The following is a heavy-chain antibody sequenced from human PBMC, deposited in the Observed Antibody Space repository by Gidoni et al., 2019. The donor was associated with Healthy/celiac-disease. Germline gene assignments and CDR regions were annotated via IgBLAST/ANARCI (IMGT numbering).Heavy chain of an antibody. J-gene: IGHJ3*02. CDR1: GFTFRSYS. Sequence: EVQLVESGGGLVKPVGSVRLSCAASGFTFRSYSMNWVRTAQGKRREWVSSMSRSSSYIYYADSVKSRFTISRDNAKNSLYLQMNSLRAEDTDVYYCARDHRATGMYAFDIWGQGTMVTVSS. V-gene: IGHV3-21*01. CDR2: MSRSSSYI. D-gene: IGHD5-12*01. CDR3: ARDHRATGMYAFDI.